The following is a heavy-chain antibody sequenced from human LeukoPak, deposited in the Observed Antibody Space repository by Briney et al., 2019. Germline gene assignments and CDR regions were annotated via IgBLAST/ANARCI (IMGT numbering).Heavy chain of an antibody. J-gene: IGHJ6*03. CDR1: GFTFSSYA. D-gene: IGHD5-18*01. Sequence: GGSLRLSCAASGFTFSSYAMGWVHQAPGKGLEWVSAINGGGGRTYYADSVKGRFTISRDNSKNTLYLQMNSLRAEDTAVYYCARVWGGYSYGYVAYYYYYYMDVWGKGTTVTISS. CDR3: ARVWGGYSYGYVAYYYYYYMDV. V-gene: IGHV3-23*01. CDR2: INGGGGRT.